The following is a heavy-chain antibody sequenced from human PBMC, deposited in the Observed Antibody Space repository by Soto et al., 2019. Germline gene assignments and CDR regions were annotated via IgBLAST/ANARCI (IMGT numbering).Heavy chain of an antibody. Sequence: RSLTCAVSGGSISSGGYSWSWIRQPPGKGLEWIGYIYHSGSTYYNPSLKSRVTISVDRSKNQFSLKLSSVTAADTAVYYCARVRSLGTGTYYFDYWGQGTLVTVSS. CDR2: IYHSGST. CDR3: ARVRSLGTGTYYFDY. CDR1: GGSISSGGYS. V-gene: IGHV4-30-2*01. J-gene: IGHJ4*02. D-gene: IGHD1-7*01.